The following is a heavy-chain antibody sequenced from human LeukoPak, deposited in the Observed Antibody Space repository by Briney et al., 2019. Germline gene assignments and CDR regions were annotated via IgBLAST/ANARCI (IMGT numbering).Heavy chain of an antibody. CDR3: VRRNYVSGRIDP. D-gene: IGHD3-16*01. Sequence: SETLSLTCTVSGGSISSGDYLWAWVRQPPEKGLEWIGDFYYNGVTSYDPSLKSRVTISVDTSKNQFSLNLTSVTAADTAVYHCVRRNYVSGRIDPWGQGTLVTVSS. CDR1: GGSISSGDYL. V-gene: IGHV4-39*01. J-gene: IGHJ5*02. CDR2: FYYNGVT.